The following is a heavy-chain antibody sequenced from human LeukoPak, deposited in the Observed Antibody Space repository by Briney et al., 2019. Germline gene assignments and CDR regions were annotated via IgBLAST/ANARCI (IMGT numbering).Heavy chain of an antibody. CDR3: ARDSNYDTSGHYY. D-gene: IGHD3-22*01. CDR1: GFTFSSYG. CDR2: ISYDGSNK. J-gene: IGHJ4*02. Sequence: PGGSLRLSCAASGFTFSSYGMHWVRQAPGKGLEWVAVISYDGSNKYYADSVKGRFTISRDNSKNTLYLQMNSLRAEDTAVYYCARDSNYDTSGHYYWGQGTLVTVSS. V-gene: IGHV3-30*03.